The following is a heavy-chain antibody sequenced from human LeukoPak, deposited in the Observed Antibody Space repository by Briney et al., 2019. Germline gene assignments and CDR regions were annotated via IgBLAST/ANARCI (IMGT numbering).Heavy chain of an antibody. J-gene: IGHJ2*01. V-gene: IGHV5-51*01. CDR2: IYPGDSDT. CDR1: GYSFTSYW. D-gene: IGHD3-3*01. CDR3: ARGVGYYDFWSGWYFDL. Sequence: GESLKISCKGSGYSFTSYWIGWVRQMPGKGLEWMGIIYPGDSDTRYSPSFQGQVTISADKSISTAYLQWSSLKVSDTAMYYCARGVGYYDFWSGWYFDLWGRGTLVTVSS.